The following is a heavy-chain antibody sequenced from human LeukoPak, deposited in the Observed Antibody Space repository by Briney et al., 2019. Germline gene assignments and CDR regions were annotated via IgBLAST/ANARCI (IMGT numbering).Heavy chain of an antibody. V-gene: IGHV3-21*01. Sequence: PGGSLRLSCAASGFTFSSHTMNWVRQAPGKGLEWVSSISSGSNTIFYADSVKGRFTISRDNAKNSLYLQMNSLRAEDTAVYYCVRDWPGDSYGADPWGQGTLVTVSS. CDR3: VRDWPGDSYGADP. D-gene: IGHD5-18*01. CDR2: ISSGSNTI. J-gene: IGHJ5*02. CDR1: GFTFSSHT.